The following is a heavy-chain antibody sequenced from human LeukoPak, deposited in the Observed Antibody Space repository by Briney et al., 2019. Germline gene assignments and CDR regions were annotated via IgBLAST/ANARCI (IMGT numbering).Heavy chain of an antibody. CDR2: IKSKRDGGSM. D-gene: IGHD6-25*01. CDR1: GFTFSIAW. CDR3: TTVGSAWNFDY. Sequence: PGGSLRLSCAASGFTFSIAWITWVRQAPGKGLEWVGRIKSKRDGGSMDYAAPVKGRFTISRDDSKDMLYLQMNSLKIEDAAVYYCTTVGSAWNFDYWGQGTLVTVSS. J-gene: IGHJ4*02. V-gene: IGHV3-15*01.